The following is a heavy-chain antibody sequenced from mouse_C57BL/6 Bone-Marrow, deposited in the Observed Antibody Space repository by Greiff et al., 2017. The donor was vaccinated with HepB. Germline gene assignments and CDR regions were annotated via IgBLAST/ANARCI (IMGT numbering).Heavy chain of an antibody. CDR1: GFSINSDCY. Sequence: EVQLKESGPSLVRPSQTLSLTCTVTGFSINSDCYWIWIRQFPGNKLEYIGYTFYSGITYYNPSLESRTYITRDTSKNQFSLKLSSVTTEDTATYYCARGSNYDSAMDYWGQGTSVTVSS. D-gene: IGHD2-5*01. CDR2: TFYSGIT. J-gene: IGHJ4*01. V-gene: IGHV3-3*01. CDR3: ARGSNYDSAMDY.